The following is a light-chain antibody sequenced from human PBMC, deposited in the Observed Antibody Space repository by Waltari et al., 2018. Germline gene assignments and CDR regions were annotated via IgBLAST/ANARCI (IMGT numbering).Light chain of an antibody. Sequence: EIVLTQSPGTLSLSPGERATLSCRASQSVGRYLAWYQQKPGQAPRLLIYDASTRATGIPDSFSGSVSGTDFSLTISRLESEDFAVYYCQKYVNLPATFGQGTKVEIK. CDR1: QSVGRY. CDR2: DAS. J-gene: IGKJ1*01. V-gene: IGKV3-20*01. CDR3: QKYVNLPAT.